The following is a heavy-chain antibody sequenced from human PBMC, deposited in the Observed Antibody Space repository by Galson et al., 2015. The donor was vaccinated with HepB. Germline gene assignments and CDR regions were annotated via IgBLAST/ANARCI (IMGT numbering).Heavy chain of an antibody. CDR3: ARVKDFWSGCYMDY. D-gene: IGHD3-3*01. Sequence: SLRLSCAASGFTFSSYWMSWVRQAPGKGLEWVANIKQDGSEKYYVDSVKGRFTISRDNAKNSLYLQMNSLRAEDTAVYYCARVKDFWSGCYMDYWGQGTLVTVSS. V-gene: IGHV3-7*03. J-gene: IGHJ4*02. CDR1: GFTFSSYW. CDR2: IKQDGSEK.